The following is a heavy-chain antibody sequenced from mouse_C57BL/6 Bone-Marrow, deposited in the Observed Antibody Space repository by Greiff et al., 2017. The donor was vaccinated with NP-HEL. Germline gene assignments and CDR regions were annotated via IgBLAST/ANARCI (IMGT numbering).Heavy chain of an antibody. D-gene: IGHD2-4*01. Sequence: QVHVKQSGAELARPGASVKLSCKASGYTFTSYGISWVKQRTGQGLEWIGEIYPRSGNTYYIEKFKGKATLTAATSSSTAYMELRSLTSEDSAVYVCARRGYDYGWYFDVWGTGTTVTVSS. J-gene: IGHJ1*03. CDR3: ARRGYDYGWYFDV. CDR2: IYPRSGNT. V-gene: IGHV1-81*01. CDR1: GYTFTSYG.